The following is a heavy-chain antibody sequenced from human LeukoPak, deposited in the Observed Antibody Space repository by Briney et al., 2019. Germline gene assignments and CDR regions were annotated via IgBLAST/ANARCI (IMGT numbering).Heavy chain of an antibody. CDR3: ARVGSGSYWMLDYYYYYYMDV. CDR2: ISPSGGST. V-gene: IGHV1-46*01. J-gene: IGHJ6*03. CDR1: GYTFTSNY. Sequence: GASVKVSCKAFGYTFTSNYMHWVGQAPGQGPEWMGVISPSGGSTTYAQKFQGRVTMTTDTSTSTAYMELRSLRSDDTAVYYCARVGSGSYWMLDYYYYYYMDVWGKGTTVTISS. D-gene: IGHD1-26*01.